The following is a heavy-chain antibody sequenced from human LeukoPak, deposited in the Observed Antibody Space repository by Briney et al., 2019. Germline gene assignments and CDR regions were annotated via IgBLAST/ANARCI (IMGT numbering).Heavy chain of an antibody. CDR3: ARRTTVTIPFGY. V-gene: IGHV4-34*01. CDR1: VGPSVVTT. J-gene: IGHJ4*02. D-gene: IGHD4-11*01. CDR2: SIIVEAP. Sequence: PSETCPSPALSMVGPSVVTTGAGSASPQGRGWSGLGKSIIVEAPTTTRPSSRVTISVDTSKNQFSLKLSSVTAADTAVYYCARRTTVTIPFGYWGQGTLVTVSS.